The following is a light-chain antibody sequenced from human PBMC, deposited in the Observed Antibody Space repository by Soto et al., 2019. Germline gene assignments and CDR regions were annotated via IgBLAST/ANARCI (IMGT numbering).Light chain of an antibody. CDR3: SSYTTSSTLV. J-gene: IGLJ2*01. Sequence: QSALTQPPSVSGSPGQSVTISCTGTSSDVGSYNRVSWYQQPPGTAPKLMIYEVSNRPSGVPDRFSGSQSGNMASLTISGLQAEDEADYYFSSYTTSSTLVFGGGTKLTVL. V-gene: IGLV2-18*02. CDR1: SSDVGSYNR. CDR2: EVS.